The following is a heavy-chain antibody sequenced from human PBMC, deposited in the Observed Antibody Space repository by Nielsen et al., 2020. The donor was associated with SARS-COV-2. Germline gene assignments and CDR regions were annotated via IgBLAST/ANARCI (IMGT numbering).Heavy chain of an antibody. J-gene: IGHJ4*02. Sequence: SETLSLTCAVSGGSVSSNDWWTWVRQSPGKGLEWIGEVSHSGSINYNPSLKSRVTLSMDKSRRQFSLRLTSVSAADTAVYYCARGQLFGEFFDYWGQGTLVTVSS. CDR2: VSHSGSI. CDR1: GGSVSSNDW. V-gene: IGHV4-4*02. CDR3: ARGQLFGEFFDY. D-gene: IGHD3-10*02.